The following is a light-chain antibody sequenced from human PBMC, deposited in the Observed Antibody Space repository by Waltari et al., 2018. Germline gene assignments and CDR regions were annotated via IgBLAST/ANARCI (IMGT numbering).Light chain of an antibody. Sequence: EIVLTQSPATLSLSPGERAALSCRATQSVGSYLGWDQQTPGQVPRIRIYDASNRATGIPARFSGSGSGTDFTLTISGLGPEDFAVDDCQQRSNWPLTFGGGTTVEIK. J-gene: IGKJ4*01. CDR3: QQRSNWPLT. CDR2: DAS. V-gene: IGKV3-11*01. CDR1: QSVGSY.